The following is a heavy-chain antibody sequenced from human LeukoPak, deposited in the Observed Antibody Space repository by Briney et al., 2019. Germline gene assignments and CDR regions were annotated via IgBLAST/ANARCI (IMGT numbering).Heavy chain of an antibody. D-gene: IGHD3-3*01. CDR1: GFTFSDHY. CDR3: ARSARLMKGVVEVTALDD. CDR2: ISHTGTTI. J-gene: IGHJ4*02. V-gene: IGHV3-11*04. Sequence: GGSLRLSCAASGFTFSDHYMTWIRQGPGKGLEWVSYISHTGTTIYYADSVKGRFTLSRDNARNSLYLQMNSLRAEDTAVYYCARSARLMKGVVEVTALDDWGQGTLVTVSS.